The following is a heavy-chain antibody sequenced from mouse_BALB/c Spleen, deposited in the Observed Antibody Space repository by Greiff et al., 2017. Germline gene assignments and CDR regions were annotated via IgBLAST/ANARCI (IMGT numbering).Heavy chain of an antibody. Sequence: DVMLVESGGGLVTPGGSLKLSCAASGFTFSDYCMYWVRQTPEKGLEWVATISAGGSYTYYPDSVKGRFTISRDNAKKNLYLQMSSLKSEDTAMYYGARGGGNSFAYWGQGTLVTVSA. J-gene: IGHJ3*01. V-gene: IGHV5-4*02. CDR1: GFTFSDYC. CDR3: ARGGGNSFAY. CDR2: ISAGGSYT.